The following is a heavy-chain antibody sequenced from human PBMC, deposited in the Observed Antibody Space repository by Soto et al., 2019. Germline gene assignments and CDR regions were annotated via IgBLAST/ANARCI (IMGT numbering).Heavy chain of an antibody. J-gene: IGHJ5*02. D-gene: IGHD3-22*01. Sequence: EVQLVESGGGLVQPGGSLRLSCAASGFNFNTYDINWVRQAPGKGLELVSYISRNSGVKYYADSVKGRFTISRDNAKNSLYLQMNSLRDEDTALYYCARDSSGYFDPWGQGTLVTVSS. CDR3: ARDSSGYFDP. CDR2: ISRNSGVK. V-gene: IGHV3-48*02. CDR1: GFNFNTYD.